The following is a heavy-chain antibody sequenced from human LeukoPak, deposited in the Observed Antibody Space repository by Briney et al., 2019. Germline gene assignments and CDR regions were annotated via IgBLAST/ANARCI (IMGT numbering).Heavy chain of an antibody. V-gene: IGHV1-8*01. CDR2: MNPNSGNT. CDR1: GYTFPSYD. D-gene: IGHD1-26*01. CDR3: ARVKVGARGLAAFDI. Sequence: ASVKVSCKASGYTFPSYDINWVRQAAGQGLEWMGWMNPNSGNTGYAQKFQGRVTMTRNTSISTAYMELSSLRSEDTAVYYCARVKVGARGLAAFDIWGQGTMVTVSS. J-gene: IGHJ3*02.